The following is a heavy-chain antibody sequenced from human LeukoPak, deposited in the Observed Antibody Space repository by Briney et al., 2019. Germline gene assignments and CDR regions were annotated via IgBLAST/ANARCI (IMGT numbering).Heavy chain of an antibody. CDR1: GGSISSYY. V-gene: IGHV4-4*07. J-gene: IGHJ4*02. CDR3: ARGQGYYDILTGYYY. Sequence: SETLSLTCTVSGGSISSYYWSWIRQPAGKGLKWIGRIYTSGSTNYNPSLKSRVTISVDTSKNQFSLKLSSVTAADTAVYYCARGQGYYDILTGYYYWGQGTLVTVSS. CDR2: IYTSGST. D-gene: IGHD3-9*01.